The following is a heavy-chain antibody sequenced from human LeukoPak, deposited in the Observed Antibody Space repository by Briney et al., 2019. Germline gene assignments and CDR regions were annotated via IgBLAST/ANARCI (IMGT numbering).Heavy chain of an antibody. CDR1: GFTFSSYS. Sequence: PGGSLRLSCAASGFTFSSYSMNWVRQAPGKGLEWVANIKEDGSDKNYVESLKGRFTISRDNAKNSLYLQMDSLRAEDTAVYYCARDAGYGYDRFDYWGQGTQVTVSS. D-gene: IGHD5-18*01. CDR3: ARDAGYGYDRFDY. J-gene: IGHJ4*02. V-gene: IGHV3-7*01. CDR2: IKEDGSDK.